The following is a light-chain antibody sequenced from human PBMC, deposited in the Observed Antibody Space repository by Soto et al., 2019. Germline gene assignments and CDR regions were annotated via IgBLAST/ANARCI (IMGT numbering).Light chain of an antibody. CDR2: DVT. CDR1: SSYVGGFNY. V-gene: IGLV2-14*03. Sequence: SLLTQPASVSGSPGQSITISCTGTSSYVGGFNYVSWYQQHPGKAPKLMIYDVTNRPSGVSYRFSGSKSGNTASLTISGLQAEDEADYYCNSYTSSSTYVFGTGTKVTVL. J-gene: IGLJ1*01. CDR3: NSYTSSSTYV.